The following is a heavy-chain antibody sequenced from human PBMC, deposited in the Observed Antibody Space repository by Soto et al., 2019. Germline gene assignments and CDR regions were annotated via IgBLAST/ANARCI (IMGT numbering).Heavy chain of an antibody. CDR3: AKCISVKMHPAGSDY. V-gene: IGHV3-30*18. CDR2: ISYDGSNK. CDR1: GFTFSSYG. J-gene: IGHJ4*02. Sequence: GGSLRLACAASGFTFSSYGMHLVRQSPGKGLEWVAFISYDGSNKYYADSVKGRFTISRDNSKNTLYLQMNSLRAEDTAVYYCAKCISVKMHPAGSDYWGKGTVVTLSS. D-gene: IGHD2-8*01.